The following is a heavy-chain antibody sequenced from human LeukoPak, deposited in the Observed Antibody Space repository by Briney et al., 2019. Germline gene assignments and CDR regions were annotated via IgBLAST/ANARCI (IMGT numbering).Heavy chain of an antibody. V-gene: IGHV4-59*12. J-gene: IGHJ4*02. Sequence: SETLSLTCTVSGGSFSNYYWSWIRQPPGKGLEYIGYIYNSGNTNYNPSLKSRVTISVDTSKNHFSLDLSSVTAADTAVYYCARDRSSSWYKDFDYWGQGTLVTVSS. CDR1: GGSFSNYY. CDR3: ARDRSSSWYKDFDY. D-gene: IGHD6-13*01. CDR2: IYNSGNT.